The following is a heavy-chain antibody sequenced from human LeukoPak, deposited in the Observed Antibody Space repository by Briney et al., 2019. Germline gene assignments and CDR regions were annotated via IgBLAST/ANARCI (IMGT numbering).Heavy chain of an antibody. J-gene: IGHJ5*02. D-gene: IGHD3-22*01. CDR2: VYYSGTT. Sequence: SSETLSLTCTVSGGSISYYYWSWIRQSPGEGLEWIGYVYYSGTTNYNPSLKSRVTISVDTSKNQLSLKLSSVTAADTAVYYCARPYYYDSRIDPWGQGILVTVSS. V-gene: IGHV4-59*08. CDR3: ARPYYYDSRIDP. CDR1: GGSISYYY.